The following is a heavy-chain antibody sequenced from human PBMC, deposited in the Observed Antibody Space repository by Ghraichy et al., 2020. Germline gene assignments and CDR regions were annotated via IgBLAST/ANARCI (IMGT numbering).Heavy chain of an antibody. Sequence: GGSLRLSCAASGFTFDDYAMHWVRQAPGKGLEWVSGISWNSGSIGYADSVKGRFTISRDNAKNSLYLQMNSLRAEDTALYYCAKEKRGASSGWYRGAFDIWGQGTMVTVSS. CDR2: ISWNSGSI. CDR3: AKEKRGASSGWYRGAFDI. J-gene: IGHJ3*02. V-gene: IGHV3-9*01. D-gene: IGHD6-19*01. CDR1: GFTFDDYA.